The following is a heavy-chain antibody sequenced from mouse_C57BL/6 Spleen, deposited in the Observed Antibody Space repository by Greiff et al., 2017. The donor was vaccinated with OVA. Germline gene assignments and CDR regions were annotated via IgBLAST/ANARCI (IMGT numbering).Heavy chain of an antibody. Sequence: EVKVVESGGGLVKPGASLKLSCAASGFTFSSYAMSWVRQTPGQRLEWVATISPGGSYTYYPDNVKGRFTISRDKATNTPYLQLSHLKSEDTAMYYCARDRDYGSSYGAMDYWGQGTSVTVSS. J-gene: IGHJ4*01. D-gene: IGHD1-1*01. CDR2: ISPGGSYT. CDR3: ARDRDYGSSYGAMDY. V-gene: IGHV5-4*01. CDR1: GFTFSSYA.